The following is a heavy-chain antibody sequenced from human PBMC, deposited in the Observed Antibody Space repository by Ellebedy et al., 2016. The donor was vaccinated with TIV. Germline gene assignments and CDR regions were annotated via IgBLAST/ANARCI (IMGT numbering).Heavy chain of an antibody. Sequence: GESLKISXAASGFTFSSYAMSWVRQAPGKGLEWVSAISGSGGSTYYADSVKGRFTISRDNSKNTLYLQMNSLRAEDTAVYYCAREESVVVPAAMLSYYYYYMDVWGKGTTVTVSS. V-gene: IGHV3-23*01. J-gene: IGHJ6*03. CDR1: GFTFSSYA. CDR2: ISGSGGST. D-gene: IGHD2-2*01. CDR3: AREESVVVPAAMLSYYYYYMDV.